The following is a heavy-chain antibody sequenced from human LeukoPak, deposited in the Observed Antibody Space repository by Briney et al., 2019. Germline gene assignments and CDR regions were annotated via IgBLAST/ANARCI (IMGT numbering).Heavy chain of an antibody. CDR3: ARSNYVWGSYRPRQSDAFDI. CDR1: GGSFSGYY. Sequence: SETLSLTCAVYGGSFSGYYWSWIRQPPGKGLEWIGEINHSGSTNYNPSLKSRVTMSVDASKNQFSPKLSSVTAADTAVYYCARSNYVWGSYRPRQSDAFDIWGQGTMVTVSS. D-gene: IGHD3-16*02. V-gene: IGHV4-34*01. J-gene: IGHJ3*02. CDR2: INHSGST.